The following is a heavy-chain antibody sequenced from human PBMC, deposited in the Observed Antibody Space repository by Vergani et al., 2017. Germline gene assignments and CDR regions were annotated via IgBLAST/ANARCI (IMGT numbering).Heavy chain of an antibody. Sequence: QVQLQESGPGLVKPSETLSLTCTVSGGSVSSGNYYWTWLRQPAGKGLQWIGYLFYGGSTNYNPSLRSRVTISVDTSKNQFSLKLSSVTAVDTAVYYCARSRGTLCDYWGQGTLVTVSS. CDR1: GGSVSSGNYY. CDR2: LFYGGST. J-gene: IGHJ4*02. V-gene: IGHV4-61*10. D-gene: IGHD1-1*01. CDR3: ARSRGTLCDY.